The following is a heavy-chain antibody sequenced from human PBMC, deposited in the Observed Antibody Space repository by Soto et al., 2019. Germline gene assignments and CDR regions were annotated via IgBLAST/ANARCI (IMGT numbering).Heavy chain of an antibody. CDR3: ARAGRGYCSGGSCYSYAFDI. CDR2: IGTAGDT. Sequence: GGSLRLSFAASGFTFSSYDMHWVRQATGKGLEWVSAIGTAGDTYYPGSVKGRFTISRENAKNSLYLQMNSLRAGDTAVYYCARAGRGYCSGGSCYSYAFDIWGQGTMVTVSS. CDR1: GFTFSSYD. D-gene: IGHD2-15*01. J-gene: IGHJ3*02. V-gene: IGHV3-13*01.